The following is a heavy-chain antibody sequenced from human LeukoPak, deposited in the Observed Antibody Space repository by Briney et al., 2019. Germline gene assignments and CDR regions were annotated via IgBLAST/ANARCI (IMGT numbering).Heavy chain of an antibody. D-gene: IGHD3-22*01. Sequence: GGSLRLSCAASGFTFSSYAVHWVRQAPGKGLEWVAVISYDGSNKYYADSVKGRFTISRDNSKNTLYLQMNSLRAEDTAVYYCAKEGITMIVVGVDYRGQGTLVTVSS. CDR2: ISYDGSNK. J-gene: IGHJ4*02. CDR3: AKEGITMIVVGVDY. V-gene: IGHV3-30*04. CDR1: GFTFSSYA.